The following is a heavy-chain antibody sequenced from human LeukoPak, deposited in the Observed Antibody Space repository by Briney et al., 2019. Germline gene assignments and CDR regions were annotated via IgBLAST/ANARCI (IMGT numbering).Heavy chain of an antibody. V-gene: IGHV1-2*02. CDR1: GYTFTDYY. CDR2: INPNDGDT. J-gene: IGHJ4*02. D-gene: IGHD2-2*01. Sequence: ASVKVSCKASGYTFTDYYMHWVRQAPGQGFEWMGWINPNDGDTNYAQKFQGRVTMTRDTSISTAHMEVSSLRSDDTAVYYCARANFLYCSSTTCLFDYWGQGTLVTASS. CDR3: ARANFLYCSSTTCLFDY.